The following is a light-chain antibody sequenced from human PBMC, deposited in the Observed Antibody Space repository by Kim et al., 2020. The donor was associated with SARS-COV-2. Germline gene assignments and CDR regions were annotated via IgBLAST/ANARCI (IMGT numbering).Light chain of an antibody. V-gene: IGKV3-20*01. CDR1: QSVSSSY. Sequence: EIVLTQSPGTLSLSPGERATLSCRASQSVSSSYLAWYQQKPGQALRLLIYGASSRATGIPDRFSGSGSGTDFTLTISRLEPEDFAVYYCQQYCSSLTFGGGTKVDIK. CDR2: GAS. CDR3: QQYCSSLT. J-gene: IGKJ4*01.